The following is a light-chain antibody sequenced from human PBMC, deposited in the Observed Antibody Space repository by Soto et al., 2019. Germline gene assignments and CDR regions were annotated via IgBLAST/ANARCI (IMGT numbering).Light chain of an antibody. CDR2: EVT. CDR3: ASYAGTGLFV. J-gene: IGLJ1*01. V-gene: IGLV2-8*01. Sequence: QSVLTQPPSASGSPGQSLTISCTGTSSDVGFYNFVSWYQQRPGKAPKLVIYEVTKRPSGVPDRFSGSKSGSTASLTVSGLQADDEADYYCASYAGTGLFVFGSGTKLTVL. CDR1: SSDVGFYNF.